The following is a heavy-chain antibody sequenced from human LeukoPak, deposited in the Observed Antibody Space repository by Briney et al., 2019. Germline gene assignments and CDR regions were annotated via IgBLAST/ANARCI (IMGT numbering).Heavy chain of an antibody. D-gene: IGHD3-3*01. CDR2: ISSSSSTI. CDR3: ARDERITIFGVTSDAFDI. J-gene: IGHJ3*02. Sequence: GGSLRLSCAASGFTFSSYSMNWVRQAPGKGLEWVSYISSSSSTIYYADSVKGRFTISRDNAKNSLYLQMNSLRAEDTAVYYCARDERITIFGVTSDAFDIWGQGTMVTVSS. V-gene: IGHV3-48*01. CDR1: GFTFSSYS.